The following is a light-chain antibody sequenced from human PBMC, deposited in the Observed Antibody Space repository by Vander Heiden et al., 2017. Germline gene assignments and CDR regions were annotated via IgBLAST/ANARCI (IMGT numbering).Light chain of an antibody. CDR1: YSDVGGYNY. V-gene: IGLV2-11*01. CDR2: DVN. CDR3: CSYAGSDTYV. J-gene: IGLJ1*01. Sequence: QSALTQPRSVSGSPGQSVTISCTVTYSDVGGYNYVSWYPQHPGKAPKFMIYDVNKRPSGVPDRFSGSKSGNTASLTISGLQAEDEADYYCCSYAGSDTYVFGIGTKVTVL.